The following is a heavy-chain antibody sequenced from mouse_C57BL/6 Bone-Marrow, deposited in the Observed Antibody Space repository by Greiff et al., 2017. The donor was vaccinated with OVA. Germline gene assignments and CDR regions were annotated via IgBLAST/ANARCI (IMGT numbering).Heavy chain of an antibody. D-gene: IGHD3-1*01. CDR1: GFNFNDDY. V-gene: IGHV14-4*01. Sequence: EVQLQQSGAELVRPGASVKLSCKASGFNFNDDYMHWVKQRPEQSLEWIGGIDPENGATRYAPKFKGKATLTADKSSNTAYMQLSSLTSEDPAVYYCTTGSGHSPYAMDYWGQGTSVTVSS. CDR2: IDPENGAT. CDR3: TTGSGHSPYAMDY. J-gene: IGHJ4*01.